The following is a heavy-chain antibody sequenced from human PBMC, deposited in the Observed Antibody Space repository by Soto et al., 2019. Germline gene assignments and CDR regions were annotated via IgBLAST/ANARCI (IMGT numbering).Heavy chain of an antibody. Sequence: GGSLRLSCAASGFTFSSYSMHWVRQAPGKGLEWVAVISYDGSDKYYADSVKGRFTISRDNSKNTLYLQMNSLRAEDTAVFYCAKEAVGATPDYWGQGTLVTVSS. J-gene: IGHJ4*02. CDR1: GFTFSSYS. D-gene: IGHD1-26*01. CDR3: AKEAVGATPDY. CDR2: ISYDGSDK. V-gene: IGHV3-30*18.